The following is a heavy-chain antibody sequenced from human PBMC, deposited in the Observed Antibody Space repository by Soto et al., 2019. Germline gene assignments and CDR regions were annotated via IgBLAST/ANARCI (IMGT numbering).Heavy chain of an antibody. J-gene: IGHJ6*02. V-gene: IGHV3-13*05. CDR2: ISAAGDP. Sequence: EVQLVESGGGLVQPGGSLRLSCAASGFTFRNYDMHWVRQGTGKGLEWVSGISAAGDPDYADSVEGRFTISRENAQHSFFLQMNSLRVGDTAVYYCARTDRDFYGVDVWGQGTTVIVSS. CDR1: GFTFRNYD. CDR3: ARTDRDFYGVDV.